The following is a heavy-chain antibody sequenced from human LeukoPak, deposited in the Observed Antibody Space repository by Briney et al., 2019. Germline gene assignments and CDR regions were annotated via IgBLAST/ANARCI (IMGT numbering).Heavy chain of an antibody. CDR3: ARTYYYGSGSYYNPGY. D-gene: IGHD3-10*01. V-gene: IGHV5-51*01. Sequence: RGESLKISCKGSGYSFTSYWIGWVRQMPGKGLEWMGIIYPGDSDTRYSPSFQGQVTISADKSISTAYLQWSSLKASDTAMYYCARTYYYGSGSYYNPGYWGQGTLVTVSS. CDR1: GYSFTSYW. J-gene: IGHJ4*02. CDR2: IYPGDSDT.